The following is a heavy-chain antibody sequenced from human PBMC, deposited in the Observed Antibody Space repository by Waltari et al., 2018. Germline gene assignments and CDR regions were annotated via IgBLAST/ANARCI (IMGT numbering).Heavy chain of an antibody. J-gene: IGHJ4*02. CDR3: ASGSAQVVVNSYFDY. V-gene: IGHV1-69*04. CDR2: IIPILGIA. Sequence: QVQLVQSGAEVKKPGSSVKVSCKASGGTFSSYAISWVRQAPGQGLEWMGGIIPILGIANYAQKFQGRVTITADESTSTAYMELSSLRSEDTAVYYCASGSAQVVVNSYFDYWGQGTLVTVSS. CDR1: GGTFSSYA. D-gene: IGHD2-21*01.